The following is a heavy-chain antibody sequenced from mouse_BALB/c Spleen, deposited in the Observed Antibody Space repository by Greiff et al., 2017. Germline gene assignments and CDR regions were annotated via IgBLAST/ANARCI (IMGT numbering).Heavy chain of an antibody. J-gene: IGHJ4*01. Sequence: EVKLMESGGGLVQPGGSLKLSCAASGFTFSSYTMSWVRQTPEKRLEWVAYISNGGGSTYYPDTVKGRFTISRDNAKNTLYLQMSSLKSEDTAMYYCARLGYGSSPLAMDYWGQGTSVTVSS. D-gene: IGHD1-1*01. CDR1: GFTFSSYT. CDR3: ARLGYGSSPLAMDY. V-gene: IGHV5-12-2*01. CDR2: ISNGGGST.